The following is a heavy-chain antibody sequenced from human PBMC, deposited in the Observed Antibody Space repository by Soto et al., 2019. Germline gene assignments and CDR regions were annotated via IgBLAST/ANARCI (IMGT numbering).Heavy chain of an antibody. CDR2: INAGNGNT. V-gene: IGHV1-3*01. J-gene: IGHJ3*02. CDR1: GYTFTSYA. D-gene: IGHD2-21*02. Sequence: GASVKVSCKASGYTFTSYAMHWVRQAPGQRLEWMGWINAGNGNTKYSQKFQGRVTITRDTSASTAYMELSSLRSEDTAVYYCARDHIVVVTAQRERAFDIWGQGTMVTVSS. CDR3: ARDHIVVVTAQRERAFDI.